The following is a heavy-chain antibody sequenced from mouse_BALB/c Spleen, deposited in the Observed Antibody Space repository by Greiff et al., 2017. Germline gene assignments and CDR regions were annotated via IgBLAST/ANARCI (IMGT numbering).Heavy chain of an antibody. CDR3: ARKGLRSAWFAY. J-gene: IGHJ3*01. V-gene: IGHV5-12-2*01. CDR1: GFTFSSYT. D-gene: IGHD1-1*01. Sequence: EVQLVESGGGLVQPGGSLKLSCAASGFTFSSYTMSWVRQTPEKRLEWVAYISNGGGSTYYPDTVKGRFTISRDNAKNTLYLQMSSLKSEDTAMYYCARKGLRSAWFAYWGQGTLVTVSA. CDR2: ISNGGGST.